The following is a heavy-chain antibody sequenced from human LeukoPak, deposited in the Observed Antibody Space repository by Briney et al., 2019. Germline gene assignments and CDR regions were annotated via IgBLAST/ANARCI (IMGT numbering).Heavy chain of an antibody. CDR3: ARVTPITMVRGVYGMDV. V-gene: IGHV4-59*02. Sequence: SETLSLTCTVSGGSVSSYYWSWIRQPPGKGLEWIGYIYYSGSTNYNPSLKSRVTISVDTSKNQFSLKLSSVTAADTAVYYCARVTPITMVRGVYGMDVWGQGTTVTVSS. CDR2: IYYSGST. J-gene: IGHJ6*02. D-gene: IGHD3-10*01. CDR1: GGSVSSYY.